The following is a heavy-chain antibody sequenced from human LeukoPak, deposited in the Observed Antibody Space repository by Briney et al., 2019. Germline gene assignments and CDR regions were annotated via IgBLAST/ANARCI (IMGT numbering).Heavy chain of an antibody. V-gene: IGHV5-51*01. D-gene: IGHD6-13*01. J-gene: IGHJ4*02. CDR2: IYPRDSDA. CDR1: GYTFSDLW. CDR3: AKVGPSSSSDY. Sequence: GESLKISCKASGYTFSDLWIAWVRQMPGQGLEWMGVIYPRDSDAKYSPSFDGQVTISADKSINTAYLQWSSLKASDTAMYYCAKVGPSSSSDYWGQGTLVTVSS.